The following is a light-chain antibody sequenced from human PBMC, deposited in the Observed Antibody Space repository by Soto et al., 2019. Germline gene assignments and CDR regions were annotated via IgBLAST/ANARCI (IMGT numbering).Light chain of an antibody. CDR2: GTS. J-gene: IGKJ1*01. CDR3: QESYSASWT. V-gene: IGKV1-39*01. Sequence: DIQMTQSPSSLSAFVGDRVTITCRARQNINTFLNWYQQRPGKAPNLLIYGTSNLQSGVPSRFSGSGSGTDFTLTISSLQPEDFATYYCQESYSASWTFGHGTKVEIK. CDR1: QNINTF.